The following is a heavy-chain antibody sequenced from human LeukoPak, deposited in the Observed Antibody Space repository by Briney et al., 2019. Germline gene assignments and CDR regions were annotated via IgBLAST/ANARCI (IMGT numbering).Heavy chain of an antibody. V-gene: IGHV3-9*01. D-gene: IGHD6-19*01. J-gene: IGHJ4*02. CDR1: GFTFDDYA. CDR3: AKERIAVAGAHFDY. CDR2: ISWNSGSI. Sequence: PGGSLRLSCAASGFTFDDYAMHWVRQAPGKGLEWVSGISWNSGSIGYADSVKGRFTISRDNAKNSLYLQMNSLRAEDTALYYCAKERIAVAGAHFDYWGQGTLVTVSS.